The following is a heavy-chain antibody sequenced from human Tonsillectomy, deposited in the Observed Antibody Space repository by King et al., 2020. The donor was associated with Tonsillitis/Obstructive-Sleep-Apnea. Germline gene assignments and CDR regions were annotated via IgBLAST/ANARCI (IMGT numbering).Heavy chain of an antibody. V-gene: IGHV5-51*01. D-gene: IGHD2-2*01. J-gene: IGHJ6*03. Sequence: QLVQSGAEVKKPGESLKISCKGSGYSFTTYWIGWVRQMPGKGLEWMGIIYPGYSDTRYSPSFQGQVTISADKSISTAYLQWSSLKASDTAMYYCARIYCSSTSCSYYYYYMDVWGKGTTVTVSS. CDR3: ARIYCSSTSCSYYYYYMDV. CDR1: GYSFTTYW. CDR2: IYPGYSDT.